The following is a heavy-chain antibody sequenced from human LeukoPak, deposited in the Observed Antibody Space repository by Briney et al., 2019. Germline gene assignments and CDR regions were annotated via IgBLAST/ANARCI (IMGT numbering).Heavy chain of an antibody. CDR1: GYTFIAYY. D-gene: IGHD3-10*01. Sequence: ASVKVSCKASGYTFIAYYIHWVRQAPGQGLEWMGRINPNSGATNYAQKFQGRVTMTRDTSISTAYMELSRLRSDDTAVYYCASTHFYGSGSYYGWGYYFDYWGQGTLVTVSS. V-gene: IGHV1-2*06. CDR2: INPNSGAT. CDR3: ASTHFYGSGSYYGWGYYFDY. J-gene: IGHJ4*02.